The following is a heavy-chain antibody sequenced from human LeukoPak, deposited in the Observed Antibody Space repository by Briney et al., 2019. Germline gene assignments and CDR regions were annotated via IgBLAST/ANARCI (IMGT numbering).Heavy chain of an antibody. CDR3: ARDMLTTVTTGH. CDR1: GYTFTGYN. CDR2: INPNSGGT. J-gene: IGHJ4*02. Sequence: ASVKVSCKASGYTFTGYNMHWVRQAPGQGLEWMGWINPNSGGTNYAQKFQGRVTMTRDTSISTAYMELSRLRSDDTAVYYCARDMLTTVTTGHWGQGTLVTVSS. D-gene: IGHD4-17*01. V-gene: IGHV1-2*02.